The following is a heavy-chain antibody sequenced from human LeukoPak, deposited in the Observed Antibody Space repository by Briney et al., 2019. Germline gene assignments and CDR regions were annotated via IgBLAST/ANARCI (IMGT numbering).Heavy chain of an antibody. Sequence: GASVKVSCKASGYTFTSYGISWVRQAPGQGLEWMGWISAYNGNTNYAQKLQGRVTMTTDTSTSTAYMELRSLRSDDTAVYYCARDRLTRGSGRPQHNWFDPWGQGTLVTVSS. J-gene: IGHJ5*02. V-gene: IGHV1-18*01. CDR3: ARDRLTRGSGRPQHNWFDP. D-gene: IGHD3-10*01. CDR2: ISAYNGNT. CDR1: GYTFTSYG.